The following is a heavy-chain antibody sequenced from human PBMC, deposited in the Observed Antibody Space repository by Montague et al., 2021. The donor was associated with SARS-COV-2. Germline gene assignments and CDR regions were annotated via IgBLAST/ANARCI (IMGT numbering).Heavy chain of an antibody. CDR1: GFTLSNYD. V-gene: IGHV3-48*03. D-gene: IGHD3-16*02. Sequence: SLRLSCAASGFTLSNYDMNWVRQAPGKGPEWISYISTSAYTTSYAGSVKGRFTISRDNGKNSLYLQMNSLRVEDTAVYYCTRDYRSIVGDGLDIWGQGTKATVSS. J-gene: IGHJ3*02. CDR2: ISTSAYTT. CDR3: TRDYRSIVGDGLDI.